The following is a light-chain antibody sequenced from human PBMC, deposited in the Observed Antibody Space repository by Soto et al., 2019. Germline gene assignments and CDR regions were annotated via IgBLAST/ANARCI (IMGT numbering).Light chain of an antibody. J-gene: IGLJ2*01. CDR1: TSNIRRHT. V-gene: IGLV1-44*01. CDR3: AAWDDNLNGVV. CDR2: SNV. Sequence: QSVLTQPPSASGTPGQRVMMSCSGSTSNIRRHTVNWYQQLPGAAPKLLIYSNVQRPSGVPDRFSGSKSGTSASLAISGLQSEDEGNYSCAAWDDNLNGVVFGGGTKLTVL.